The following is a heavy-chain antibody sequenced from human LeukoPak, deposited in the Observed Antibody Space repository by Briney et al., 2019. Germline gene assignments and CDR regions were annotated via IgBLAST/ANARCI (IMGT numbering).Heavy chain of an antibody. D-gene: IGHD6-19*01. V-gene: IGHV6-1*01. CDR1: GDSVSGKTAA. J-gene: IGHJ1*01. CDR2: TYYRSKWHY. CDR3: ARSGYFAEYFQH. Sequence: SQTLSLTCAISGDSVSGKTAAWNWIRRTPSRGLEWLGRTYYRSKWHYDYADSVKSRITISPDTSKNQFSLQLNSMTPEDTAVYYCARSGYFAEYFQHWGQGTLVTVSS.